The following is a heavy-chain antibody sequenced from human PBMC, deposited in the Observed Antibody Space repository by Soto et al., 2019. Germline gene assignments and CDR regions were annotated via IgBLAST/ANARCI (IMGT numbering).Heavy chain of an antibody. J-gene: IGHJ4*02. CDR3: GAQDYVAKGYHFET. V-gene: IGHV3-21*01. D-gene: IGHD4-17*01. Sequence: GGSLRLSCAASGFTFSSYSMNWVRQAPGQGLECVSSISVGGTYKDYTDSVRGRVIISRDDGRNSVSLLINGLRAEDTAVYYCGAQDYVAKGYHFETWGQGTMVTVSS. CDR2: ISVGGTYK. CDR1: GFTFSSYS.